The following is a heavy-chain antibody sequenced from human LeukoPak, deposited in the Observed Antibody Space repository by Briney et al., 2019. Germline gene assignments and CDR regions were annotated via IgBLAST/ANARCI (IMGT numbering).Heavy chain of an antibody. CDR3: ARLLGYCSSTSCYRYWFDP. D-gene: IGHD2-2*01. V-gene: IGHV4-4*09. J-gene: IGHJ5*02. CDR1: GGSISSYY. Sequence: PSETLSLTCTVSGGSISSYYWSWIRQPPGKGLEWIGYIYTSGSTNYNPSLKSRVTISVDTSKNQFSLKLSSVTAADTAVYYCARLLGYCSSTSCYRYWFDPWGQGTLVTVSS. CDR2: IYTSGST.